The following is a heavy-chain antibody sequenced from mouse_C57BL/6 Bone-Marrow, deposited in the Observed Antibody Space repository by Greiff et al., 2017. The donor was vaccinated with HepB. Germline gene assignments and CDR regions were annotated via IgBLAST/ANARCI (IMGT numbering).Heavy chain of an antibody. V-gene: IGHV1-26*01. CDR2: INPNNGGT. J-gene: IGHJ4*01. D-gene: IGHD2-10*02. CDR1: GYTFTDYY. CDR3: ARNWYGNCAMDY. Sequence: EVQLQQSGPELVKPGASVKISCKASGYTFTDYYMNWVKQSHGKSLEWIGDINPNNGGTSYNQKFKGKATLTVDKSSSTAYMELRSLTSEDSAVYYCARNWYGNCAMDYWGQGTSVTVSS.